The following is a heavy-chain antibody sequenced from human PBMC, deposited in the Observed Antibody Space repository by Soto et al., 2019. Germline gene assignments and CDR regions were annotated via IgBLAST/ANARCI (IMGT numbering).Heavy chain of an antibody. J-gene: IGHJ5*02. CDR1: GFTVSTNY. D-gene: IGHD3-3*01. CDR2: ISGSGGST. V-gene: IGHV3-23*01. CDR3: AKGGRFLISNWFDP. Sequence: PGGSLILSCAASGFTVSTNYMSWVRQAPGKGLEWVSAISGSGGSTYYADSVKGRFTISRDNSKNTLYLQMNSLRAEDTAVYYCAKGGRFLISNWFDPWGQGTLVTVSS.